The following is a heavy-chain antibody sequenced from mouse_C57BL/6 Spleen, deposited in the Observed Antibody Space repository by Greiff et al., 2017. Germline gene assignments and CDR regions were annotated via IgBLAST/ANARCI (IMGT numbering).Heavy chain of an antibody. Sequence: EVKLMESGGGLVQPGGSMKLSCAASGFTFSDAWMDWVRQSPETGLEWVAEIRNKANNHATYYAESVKGRFTISRDDSKSSVYLQMNSLRAEDTGIYYCTSSLTGFDYWGQGTTLTVSS. CDR3: TSSLTGFDY. J-gene: IGHJ2*01. CDR1: GFTFSDAW. CDR2: IRNKANNHAT. V-gene: IGHV6-6*01. D-gene: IGHD4-1*01.